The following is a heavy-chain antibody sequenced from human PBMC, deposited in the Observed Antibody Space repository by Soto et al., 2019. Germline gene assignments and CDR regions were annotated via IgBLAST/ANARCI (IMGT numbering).Heavy chain of an antibody. V-gene: IGHV4-59*08. CDR2: IYYSGST. Sequence: SQTLSLTCTVSGGSISGYYWSWIRQPPGKGLEWIGYIYYSGSTNYNPSLKSRVTISVDTSKNQFSLKLSSVTAADTAVYYCARMSGYYTVNYYYYMDVWGKGTTVTVSS. CDR1: GGSISGYY. D-gene: IGHD3-3*01. CDR3: ARMSGYYTVNYYYYMDV. J-gene: IGHJ6*03.